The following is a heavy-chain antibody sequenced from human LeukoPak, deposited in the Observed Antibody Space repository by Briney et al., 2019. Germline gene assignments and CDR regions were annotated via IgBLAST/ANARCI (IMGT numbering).Heavy chain of an antibody. J-gene: IGHJ4*02. CDR1: GGTFSSYA. D-gene: IGHD2-21*02. Sequence: ASVKVSCKASGGTFSSYAISWVRQAPGQGLEWMGGIIPIFGTANYAQKFQGRVTITADESTSTAYMELSSLRSEDTAVYYCARDQIVVVTAVPRSFDYWGQGTLVTVSS. V-gene: IGHV1-69*13. CDR3: ARDQIVVVTAVPRSFDY. CDR2: IIPIFGTA.